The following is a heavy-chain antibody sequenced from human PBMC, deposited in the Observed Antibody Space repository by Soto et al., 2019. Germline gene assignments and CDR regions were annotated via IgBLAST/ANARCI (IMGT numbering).Heavy chain of an antibody. J-gene: IGHJ6*02. CDR1: GGTFSSYA. Sequence: SVKVSCKASGGTFSSYAISWVRQAPGQGLEWVGGIIPIFGTANYAQKFQGRVTITADESTSTAYMELSSLRSEDTAVYYCARAEDIVLVPAAMLSLYYYYGMDVWGQ. CDR3: ARAEDIVLVPAAMLSLYYYYGMDV. V-gene: IGHV1-69*13. D-gene: IGHD2-2*01. CDR2: IIPIFGTA.